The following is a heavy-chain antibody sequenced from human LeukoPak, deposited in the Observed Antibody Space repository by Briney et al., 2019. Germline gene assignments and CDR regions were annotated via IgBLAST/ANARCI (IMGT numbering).Heavy chain of an antibody. V-gene: IGHV3-21*06. CDR3: VRERFHGSGAPKFDF. Sequence: PGGSLRLSCAASGFTFSDYSMNWVRQTPRKGLEWVSCISGSGSYIYYADSVKGRFTISRDNAKNSLHLQVSSLRAEDTAVYYCVRERFHGSGAPKFDFWGQGTLVTVSS. J-gene: IGHJ4*02. CDR2: ISGSGSYI. CDR1: GFTFSDYS. D-gene: IGHD3-10*01.